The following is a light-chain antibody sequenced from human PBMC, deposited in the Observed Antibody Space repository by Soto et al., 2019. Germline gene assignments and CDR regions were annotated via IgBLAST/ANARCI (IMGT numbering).Light chain of an antibody. J-gene: IGKJ1*01. CDR3: QQYGSSGT. V-gene: IGKV3-20*01. Sequence: EILLTHSPGTLSLSPGERATLSCRASQSVSNNYLAWYQQKPGQAPRLLIYGASNRATGIPDRFSGSGSGTDFTLTISRLEPEHFAVYYCQQYGSSGTFGQGTKVDIK. CDR1: QSVSNNY. CDR2: GAS.